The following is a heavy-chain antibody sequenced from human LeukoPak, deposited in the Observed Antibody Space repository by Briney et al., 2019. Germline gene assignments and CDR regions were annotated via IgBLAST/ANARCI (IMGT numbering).Heavy chain of an antibody. J-gene: IGHJ4*02. D-gene: IGHD6-19*01. CDR3: TKLKGWYGEGFFDY. CDR1: GFTLSSNY. CDR2: LYSGGAT. V-gene: IGHV3-53*01. Sequence: GGSLRLSCAASGFTLSSNYMSWVRQPAGKGLEWVSVLYSGGATFYADSVKGGFTISRDTSKNTIYLQMNDLRADDTAVYYCTKLKGWYGEGFFDYWGQGTLVTVSS.